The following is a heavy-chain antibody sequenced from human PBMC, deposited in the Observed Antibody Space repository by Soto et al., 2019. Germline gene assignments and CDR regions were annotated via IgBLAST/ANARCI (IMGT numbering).Heavy chain of an antibody. CDR2: IKSKTDGGTT. Sequence: GGSLRLSCAASGFTFSNAWMSWVRQAPGKGLEWVGRIKSKTDGGTTDYAAPVKGRFTISRDDSKNTLYLQMNSLKTEDTAVYYCTTGLPYDYIWGSYPYFDYWGQGTLVTVSS. J-gene: IGHJ4*02. CDR1: GFTFSNAW. D-gene: IGHD3-16*02. V-gene: IGHV3-15*01. CDR3: TTGLPYDYIWGSYPYFDY.